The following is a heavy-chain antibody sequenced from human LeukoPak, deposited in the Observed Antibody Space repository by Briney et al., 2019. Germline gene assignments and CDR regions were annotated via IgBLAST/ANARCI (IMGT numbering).Heavy chain of an antibody. D-gene: IGHD3-22*01. CDR2: IKQDGSEK. V-gene: IGHV3-7*01. CDR1: GFTFSSYW. Sequence: PGGSLRLSCAASGFTFSSYWMSWVRQATGKGLEWVANIKQDGSEKYYVDSVKGRFTISRDNAKNSLYLQMNSLRAEDTAVYYCARGTHYYDSSGNWDDGGEAFDIWGQGTMVTVSS. J-gene: IGHJ3*02. CDR3: ARGTHYYDSSGNWDDGGEAFDI.